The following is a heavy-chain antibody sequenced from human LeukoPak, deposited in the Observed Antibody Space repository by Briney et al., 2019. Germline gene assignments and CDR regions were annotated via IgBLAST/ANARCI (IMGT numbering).Heavy chain of an antibody. CDR1: GYTLTELS. CDR2: FDPEDGET. J-gene: IGHJ5*02. V-gene: IGHV1-24*01. CDR3: ATAGGYCSGGSCYNFYDWFDP. D-gene: IGHD2-15*01. Sequence: ASVKVSCKVSGYTLTELSMHWVRQAPGKGLEWMGGFDPEDGETIYAQKFQGRVTMTEDTSTDTAYMELSSLRSEDTAVYYCATAGGYCSGGSCYNFYDWFDPWGQGTLVTVPS.